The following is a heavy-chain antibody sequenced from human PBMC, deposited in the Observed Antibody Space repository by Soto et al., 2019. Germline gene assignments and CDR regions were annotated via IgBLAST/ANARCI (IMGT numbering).Heavy chain of an antibody. D-gene: IGHD3-16*02. Sequence: GGSLRLSCAASGFTFSSYWMSWVRQAPGKGLEWVANIKQDGSEKYYVDSVKGRFTISRDNAKNSLYLQMNSLRAEDTAVYYCARVTFYDYIWGSYRLFDYWGQGTLVTVSS. V-gene: IGHV3-7*01. CDR3: ARVTFYDYIWGSYRLFDY. CDR1: GFTFSSYW. J-gene: IGHJ4*02. CDR2: IKQDGSEK.